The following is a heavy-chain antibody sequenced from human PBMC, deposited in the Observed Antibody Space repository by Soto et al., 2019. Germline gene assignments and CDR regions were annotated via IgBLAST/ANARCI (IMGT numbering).Heavy chain of an antibody. CDR1: GFTFSSYW. CDR2: ISNDGSST. CDR3: ARLPNKSPQN. J-gene: IGHJ1*01. V-gene: IGHV3-74*01. Sequence: EVKLVESGGGLVQPGGSLRLSCVASGFTFSSYWMHWIRQAPGKGLVWVSSISNDGSSTSYADPVKGRFTISRDNAKSTLYLQMNSLRAEDTAVYYCARLPNKSPQNWGQGTLVIVSP.